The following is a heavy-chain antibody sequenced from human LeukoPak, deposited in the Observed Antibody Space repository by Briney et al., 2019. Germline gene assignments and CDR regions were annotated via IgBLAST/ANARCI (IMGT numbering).Heavy chain of an antibody. J-gene: IGHJ6*02. Sequence: PGGSLRLSCAASGFPFSSYSMNWVRQAPGKGLEWVSSISSSGRYIHYADSVKGRFTISRDSAKNSLYLQMNSLRAEDTAVYYCARSFCNSASCYYYYYSGMDVWGQGTAITVSS. CDR2: ISSSGRYI. V-gene: IGHV3-21*01. D-gene: IGHD2-2*01. CDR1: GFPFSSYS. CDR3: ARSFCNSASCYYYYYSGMDV.